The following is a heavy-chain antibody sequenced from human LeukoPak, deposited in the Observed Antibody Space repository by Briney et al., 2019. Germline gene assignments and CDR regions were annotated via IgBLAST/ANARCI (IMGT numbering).Heavy chain of an antibody. CDR1: GFTFSSYA. CDR2: ISGSDGST. Sequence: GGSLRLSCAASGFTFSSYAMSWVRQAPGKGLEWVSAISGSDGSTYYAGSVKGRFTISRDNSKNTLYLQMNSLRAEDTAVYYCAPSIAAAGTVGYWGQGTLVTVSS. CDR3: APSIAAAGTVGY. V-gene: IGHV3-23*01. D-gene: IGHD6-13*01. J-gene: IGHJ4*02.